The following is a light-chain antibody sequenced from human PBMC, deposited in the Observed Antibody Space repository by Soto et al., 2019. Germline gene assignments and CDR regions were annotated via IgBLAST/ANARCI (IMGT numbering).Light chain of an antibody. J-gene: IGKJ1*01. Sequence: DIQMTQSPSALSASVGDRDTITCRASQSISSWLAWYQQKPGKAPKLLIYKASSLESGVPSRFSGSGSGTEFTLTISSLQPDDFATYYCQQYNSYPWTFGQGTKVEIK. CDR2: KAS. CDR1: QSISSW. V-gene: IGKV1-5*03. CDR3: QQYNSYPWT.